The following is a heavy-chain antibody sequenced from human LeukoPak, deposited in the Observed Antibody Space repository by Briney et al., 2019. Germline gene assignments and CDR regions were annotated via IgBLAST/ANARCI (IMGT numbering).Heavy chain of an antibody. CDR3: ARDNPRGDSFDY. V-gene: IGHV3-30-3*01. Sequence: GGSLRLSCAASGFTFSSYAMHWVRQAPGKGLEWVAVISYDGSNKYYADSVKGRFTISRDNSKNTLYLQMNSLRAEDTAVYYCARDNPRGDSFDYWGQGTLVTVSS. CDR2: ISYDGSNK. CDR1: GFTFSSYA. J-gene: IGHJ4*02. D-gene: IGHD4-17*01.